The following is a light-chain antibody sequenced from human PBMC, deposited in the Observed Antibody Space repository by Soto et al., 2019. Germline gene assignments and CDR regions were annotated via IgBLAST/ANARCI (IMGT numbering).Light chain of an antibody. CDR2: VAS. CDR1: QSISNY. V-gene: IGKV3-11*01. CDR3: QQRSNWPPLT. J-gene: IGKJ4*01. Sequence: EIVLTQSPATLSLSPGERATLSCRASQSISNYLVWYQQKPGQAPMLLIYVASTRATGIPARFSGSGSGTDFTLTISSLEPEDFAIYYRQQRSNWPPLTFGGGTKVEIK.